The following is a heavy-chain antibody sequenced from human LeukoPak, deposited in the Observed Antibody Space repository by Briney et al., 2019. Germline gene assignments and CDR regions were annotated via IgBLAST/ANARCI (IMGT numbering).Heavy chain of an antibody. D-gene: IGHD3-16*02. V-gene: IGHV4-30-4*01. CDR1: GGSISSGDYY. J-gene: IGHJ4*02. CDR3: ARGPNYVWGSYRHFDY. CDR2: IYYSGST. Sequence: SETLSLTCTVSGGSISSGDYYWSWIRQSPGKGLEWIVYIYYSGSTSYNPSLKSRVTISVDTSKNQFSLKLSSVTAADTAVYYCARGPNYVWGSYRHFDYWGQGTLVTVSS.